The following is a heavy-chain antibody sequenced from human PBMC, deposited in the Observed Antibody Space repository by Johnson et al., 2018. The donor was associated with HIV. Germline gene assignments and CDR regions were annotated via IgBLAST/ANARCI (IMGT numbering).Heavy chain of an antibody. J-gene: IGHJ3*02. Sequence: QVQLVESGGGVVQPGGSLRLSCAASGFTFSSYGMHWVRQTPGKGLEWVAFTRFDGSNKYYADSVKGRFTISRDNSKNTLYLQMNSLRAEDTALYYCARRLAQGSPIEYYVGAFDIWGQGTMVTVSS. V-gene: IGHV3-30*02. CDR2: TRFDGSNK. CDR3: ARRLAQGSPIEYYVGAFDI. D-gene: IGHD3-10*02. CDR1: GFTFSSYG.